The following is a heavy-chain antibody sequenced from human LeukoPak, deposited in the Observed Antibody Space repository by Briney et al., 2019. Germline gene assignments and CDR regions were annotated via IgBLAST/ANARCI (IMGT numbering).Heavy chain of an antibody. Sequence: ASVKVSCKASGHTFIDHYMHWVRQAPGQGLEWMGWANPKSGDTNYAQKFEGRITMTRDTSISTAYMELSSLTSDDTAVYYCARSPPAYYYDSSGYQFDYWGQGTLVTVSS. CDR1: GHTFIDHY. D-gene: IGHD3-22*01. V-gene: IGHV1-2*02. CDR3: ARSPPAYYYDSSGYQFDY. J-gene: IGHJ4*02. CDR2: ANPKSGDT.